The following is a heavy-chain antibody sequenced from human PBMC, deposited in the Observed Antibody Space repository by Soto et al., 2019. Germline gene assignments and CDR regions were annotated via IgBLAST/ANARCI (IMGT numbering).Heavy chain of an antibody. D-gene: IGHD1-26*01. Sequence: TLSLNSPISPTPFSRTPVAWHRITTSQPIGLQWLGRTYYRSKWYHDYEISVKSRITINPDTSKNQFSLQLNSMTPEDTAVYYCARDFNGIAPWGQGTLVTVSS. J-gene: IGHJ5*02. CDR3: ARDFNGIAP. V-gene: IGHV6-1*01. CDR2: TYYRSKWYH. CDR1: PTPFSRTPVA.